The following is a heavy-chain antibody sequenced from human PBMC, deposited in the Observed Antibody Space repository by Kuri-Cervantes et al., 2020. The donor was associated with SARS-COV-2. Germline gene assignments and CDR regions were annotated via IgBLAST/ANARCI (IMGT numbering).Heavy chain of an antibody. CDR3: ARTLDYYGSGIYCFDY. Sequence: GSLRLSCAVSGGSISSSNWWSWVRQPPGKGLEWIGEIYHSGSTNYNPSLKSRVTISVDKSKNQFSLKLNSVTPADTAVYYCARTLDYYGSGIYCFDYWGQGTLVTVSS. CDR2: IYHSGST. J-gene: IGHJ4*02. V-gene: IGHV4-4*02. CDR1: GGSISSSNW. D-gene: IGHD3-10*01.